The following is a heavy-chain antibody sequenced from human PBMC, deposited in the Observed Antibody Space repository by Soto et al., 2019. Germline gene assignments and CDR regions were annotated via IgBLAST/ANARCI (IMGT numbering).Heavy chain of an antibody. CDR3: ASGRRNEGS. CDR1: GFTFSSYA. J-gene: IGHJ5*02. D-gene: IGHD1-1*01. V-gene: IGHV3-23*01. Sequence: GGSLRLSCAASGFTFSSYAMSWVRQAPGKGLEWVSAISGGGGSTYYADSVKGRFTISRDNSKNILYLRMNSLRVEDTAVYYCASGRRNEGSWGQGTLVTVSS. CDR2: ISGGGGST.